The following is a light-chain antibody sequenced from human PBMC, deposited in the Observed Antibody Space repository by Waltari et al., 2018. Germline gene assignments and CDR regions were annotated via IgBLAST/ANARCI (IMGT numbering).Light chain of an antibody. V-gene: IGKV3-11*01. J-gene: IGKJ5*01. CDR2: DSS. Sequence: LTQSPATLSLSPGERATLSCRASQSVNFLAWYQQKPGQAPRLLIYDSSKRATGIPARFSGSGSGTDFTLTISSLEPEDFVVYYCLQRSNWPPTFGQGTRLEIK. CDR1: QSVNF. CDR3: LQRSNWPPT.